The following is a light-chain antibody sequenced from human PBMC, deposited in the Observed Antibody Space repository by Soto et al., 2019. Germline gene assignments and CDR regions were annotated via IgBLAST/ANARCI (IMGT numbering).Light chain of an antibody. CDR2: GAS. CDR1: QSIDSDF. Sequence: EIVLTQSPGTLSLSPGERATLSCRASQSIDSDFLAWYQQKPGQAPRLLIYGASSRATGIPDRFSGSGSGTDFTLTVSRLEPEDSAVYYCQQYGGSPTAFGQGTRLEI. J-gene: IGKJ5*01. V-gene: IGKV3-20*01. CDR3: QQYGGSPTA.